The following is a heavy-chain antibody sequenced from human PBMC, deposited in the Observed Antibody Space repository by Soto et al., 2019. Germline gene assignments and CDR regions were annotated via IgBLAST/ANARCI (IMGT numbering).Heavy chain of an antibody. V-gene: IGHV3-30-3*01. CDR2: ISYDGSNK. CDR1: GFTFSSYA. D-gene: IGHD3-10*01. CDR3: ARSAYYYGAVSFSGTPYYYGMDV. J-gene: IGHJ6*02. Sequence: GGSLRLSCAASGFTFSSYAMHWVRQAPGKGLEWVAVISYDGSNKNYADSVKGRFTISRDNSKNTLYLQMNSLRAEDPAVYYCARSAYYYGAVSFSGTPYYYGMDVWGQGTTVTVSS.